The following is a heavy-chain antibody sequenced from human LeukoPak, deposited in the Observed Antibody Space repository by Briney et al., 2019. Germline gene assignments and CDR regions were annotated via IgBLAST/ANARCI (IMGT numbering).Heavy chain of an antibody. CDR2: ISGDAPTT. V-gene: IGHV3-23*01. D-gene: IGHD6-13*01. CDR3: AKRTSGSSWYSSDY. Sequence: GGSLRLSCAASGFTFSSFAMNWVRQAPGKWLELVSTISGDAPTTYYADSVKGRFTISRDNSKNTLYLQLNSLRAEDTAVYYCAKRTSGSSWYSSDYWGQGTLVTVSS. CDR1: GFTFSSFA. J-gene: IGHJ4*02.